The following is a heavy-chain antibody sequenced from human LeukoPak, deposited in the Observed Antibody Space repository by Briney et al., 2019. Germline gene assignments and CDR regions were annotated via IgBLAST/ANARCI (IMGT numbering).Heavy chain of an antibody. J-gene: IGHJ6*02. CDR3: ARGSLASEYSSRDYYYGMDV. D-gene: IGHD6-6*01. Sequence: GGSLRLSCAASGFTFSSYSMNWVRQAPGKGLEWVSSISSSSSYIYYADSVKGRFTISRDNAKNSLYLQMNSLRAEDTAVYYCARGSLASEYSSRDYYYGMDVWGQGTTATVSS. CDR2: ISSSSSYI. CDR1: GFTFSSYS. V-gene: IGHV3-21*01.